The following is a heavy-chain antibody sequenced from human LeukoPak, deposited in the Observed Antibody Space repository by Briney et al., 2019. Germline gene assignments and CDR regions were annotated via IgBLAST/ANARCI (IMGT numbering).Heavy chain of an antibody. J-gene: IGHJ4*02. CDR1: GYSFTTYV. V-gene: IGHV7-4-1*02. Sequence: GASVKVSYKASGYSFTTYVMNWVRQAPGQGLEWMGWINTNTGNPTYAQGFTRRFVFSLDTSVSTAYLQISSLKAEDTVVYYCARGAVANGRYYFDYWGQGTLVTVSS. CDR2: INTNTGNP. D-gene: IGHD6-19*01. CDR3: ARGAVANGRYYFDY.